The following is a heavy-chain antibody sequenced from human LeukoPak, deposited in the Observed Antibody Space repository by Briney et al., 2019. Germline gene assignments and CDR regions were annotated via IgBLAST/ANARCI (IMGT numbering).Heavy chain of an antibody. D-gene: IGHD3-22*01. CDR2: IYTSGST. CDR1: CGSISSGSYD. CDR3: ARGTYYHNKSSHL. V-gene: IGHV4-61*02. Sequence: SQTLSLTCTVSCGSISSGSYDWSWIRQPAGTGLEWIGRIYTSGSTNYNPSLKSRVTISVDTSKNQFSLKLSSVTAADPPVYNGARGTYYHNKSSHLWGEGTVVTVSS. J-gene: IGHJ4*02.